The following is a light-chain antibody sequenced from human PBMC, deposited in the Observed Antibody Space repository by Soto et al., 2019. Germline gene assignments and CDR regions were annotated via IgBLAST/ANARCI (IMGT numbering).Light chain of an antibody. CDR2: DAS. V-gene: IGKV1-17*01. Sequence: DIQMTQSPSSLSASVGDRVTITCRASQGVRVDLGWYQQRPGRAPKRLIYDASTLQSGVPSRFSGSGSGTEFTLTITSLQPEDFATYYCLQHNTYPWTFGQGIKVEIK. CDR1: QGVRVD. J-gene: IGKJ1*01. CDR3: LQHNTYPWT.